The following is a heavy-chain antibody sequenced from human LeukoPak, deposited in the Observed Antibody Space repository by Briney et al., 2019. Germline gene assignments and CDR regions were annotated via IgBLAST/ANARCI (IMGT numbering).Heavy chain of an antibody. CDR3: AKDVVVVVIADDYFDY. CDR1: GFNFSSYV. V-gene: IGHV3-23*01. D-gene: IGHD2-21*01. J-gene: IGHJ4*02. CDR2: ISGSGGST. Sequence: GGSLRLSCAASGFNFSSYVMSWVRQAPGKGLECVSAISGSGGSTYYADSVKGRFTISRDNSKNTLYLQMNSLRAEDTAVYYCAKDVVVVVIADDYFDYWGQGTLVTVSS.